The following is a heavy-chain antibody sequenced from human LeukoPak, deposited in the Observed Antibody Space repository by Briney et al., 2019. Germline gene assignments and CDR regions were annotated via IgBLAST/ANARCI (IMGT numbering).Heavy chain of an antibody. CDR1: GFTFSNYG. Sequence: PGGSLRLSCAASGFTFSNYGMHWVHQAPGKGLEWVAVLSSDGSNKYCADSVKGRFTISRDNSKNTLYLQMNSLRIEDTAVYYCAKGLLSNSQRGCFDCWGQGALVSVSS. J-gene: IGHJ4*02. CDR2: LSSDGSNK. V-gene: IGHV3-30*18. CDR3: AKGLLSNSQRGCFDC. D-gene: IGHD1-26*01.